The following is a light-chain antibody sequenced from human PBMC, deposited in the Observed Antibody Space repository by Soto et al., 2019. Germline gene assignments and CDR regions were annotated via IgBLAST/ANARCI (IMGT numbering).Light chain of an antibody. J-gene: IGLJ2*01. CDR2: GNK. CDR3: AAWDDSLNAVV. Sequence: QSVLTQPPSVSGAPGQRVTISCTGSSSNIGAGYDVHWYQQVPGTAPKLLIYGNKKRPSGVPDRFSGSKSGTSASLAITGLQAEDEADYYCAAWDDSLNAVVFGGGTKLTVL. V-gene: IGLV1-40*01. CDR1: SSNIGAGYD.